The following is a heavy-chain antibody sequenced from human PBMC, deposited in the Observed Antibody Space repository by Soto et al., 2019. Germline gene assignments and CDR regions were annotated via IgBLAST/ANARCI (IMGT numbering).Heavy chain of an antibody. CDR3: TKDAYDSSGYIDY. V-gene: IGHV3-9*01. J-gene: IGHJ4*02. D-gene: IGHD3-22*01. CDR2: ISSSSGSI. Sequence: PGGSLRLSCVGSGFAFQYCAMHWVRQAPGKGLEWVSGISSSSGSIAYADSVKGRFSISRDNAKNSLYLEMNSLRAEDTALYFCTKDAYDSSGYIDYWGQGIQVTAPQ. CDR1: GFAFQYCA.